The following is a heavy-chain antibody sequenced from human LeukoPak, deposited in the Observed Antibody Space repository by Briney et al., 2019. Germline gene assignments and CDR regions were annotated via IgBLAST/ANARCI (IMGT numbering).Heavy chain of an antibody. Sequence: PSETLSLTCAVSGVSISGSYYYWGWIRQPPGKGLEWIGSIYCSGSTYYNPSLKSRVTISVDTSKNQFSLKLSSVTAADTAVYYCARGRYSYGYDVDNNWFDPWGQGTLVTVSS. CDR2: IYCSGST. V-gene: IGHV4-39*07. CDR3: ARGRYSYGYDVDNNWFDP. D-gene: IGHD5-18*01. CDR1: GVSISGSYYY. J-gene: IGHJ5*02.